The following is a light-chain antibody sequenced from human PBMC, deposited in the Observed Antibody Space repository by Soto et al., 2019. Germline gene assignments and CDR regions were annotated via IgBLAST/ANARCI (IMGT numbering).Light chain of an antibody. CDR2: DAS. CDR1: QSVSGY. Sequence: EIVLTQSPDTLSLSPGERATLSCRASQSVSGYLGWYQQKPGQAPRLLIYDASNRAYGVPARFRGSGSGTNFTLPIARLEPEDFAVYYCQQRSNWPYLTFGGGTRV. V-gene: IGKV3-11*01. J-gene: IGKJ4*01. CDR3: QQRSNWPYLT.